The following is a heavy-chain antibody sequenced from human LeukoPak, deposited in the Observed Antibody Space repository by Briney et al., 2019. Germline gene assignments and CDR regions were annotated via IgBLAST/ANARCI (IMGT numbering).Heavy chain of an antibody. CDR2: ISSSGSTI. CDR3: ARDDILTGPWGH. J-gene: IGHJ4*02. V-gene: IGHV3-48*03. D-gene: IGHD3-9*01. CDR1: GFTFSSYE. Sequence: GGSLRLSCAASGFTFSSYEMNWVRQAPGKGLEWVSYISSSGSTIYYADSVKGRFTISRDNAKNSLYLQMNSLRAEDTAVYYCARDDILTGPWGHWGQGTPVTVSS.